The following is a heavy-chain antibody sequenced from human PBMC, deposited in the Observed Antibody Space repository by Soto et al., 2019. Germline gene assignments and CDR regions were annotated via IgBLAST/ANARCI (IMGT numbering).Heavy chain of an antibody. CDR2: INPTSGAT. Sequence: QVQLVQSGAEVKKPGASVKVSCKRSGYTFAAFFIHWIRQAPGQGLEWMGWINPTSGATVSAQKFQDRVTMTRDTSISTAYMELRGLKSDDTAVYYCTRDPDYGDYWGYFFDYWGQGTPVSVSS. D-gene: IGHD4-17*01. J-gene: IGHJ4*02. CDR3: TRDPDYGDYWGYFFDY. CDR1: GYTFAAFF. V-gene: IGHV1-2*02.